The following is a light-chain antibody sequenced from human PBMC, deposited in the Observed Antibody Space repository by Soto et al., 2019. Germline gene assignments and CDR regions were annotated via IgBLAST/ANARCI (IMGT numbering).Light chain of an antibody. V-gene: IGLV2-11*01. CDR1: RSDVGGYNY. Sequence: QSALTQPRSVSGSPGQSVTISCTGTRSDVGGYNYVSWYEQHPVKAPKLMIYDDTKRPSGVPDRFSGSKSGNTASLTISGLQAEDEADYYCCSYAGSYTWVFGTGTKVTVL. J-gene: IGLJ1*01. CDR3: CSYAGSYTWV. CDR2: DDT.